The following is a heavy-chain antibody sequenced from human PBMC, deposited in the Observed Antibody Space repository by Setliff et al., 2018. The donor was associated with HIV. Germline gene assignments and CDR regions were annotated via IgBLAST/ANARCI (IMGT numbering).Heavy chain of an antibody. D-gene: IGHD3-9*01. CDR3: AASLSGFDY. CDR2: VYYNSGST. J-gene: IGHJ4*02. CDR1: GDSISSSSYS. Sequence: PSETLSLTCSVSGDSISSSSYSWAWIRQPPGKGLEWMGSVYYNSGSTYYHPSLKSRVTVSADTSKNQFSLKLTSVTAADTAVYYCAASLSGFDYWGQGTLVTVSS. V-gene: IGHV4-39*01.